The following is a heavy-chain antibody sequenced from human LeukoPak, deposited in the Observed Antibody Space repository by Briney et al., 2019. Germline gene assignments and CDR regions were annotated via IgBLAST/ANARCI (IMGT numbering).Heavy chain of an antibody. Sequence: ASVKVSCKVSGYTLTELSMHWVRQAPGKGLEWMGGFDPEDGETIYAQKFQGRVTMTEDTSTDTAYMELSSLRSEDTAVYYCASGITMVRGVIIPGAFDIWGQGTMVTVSS. CDR3: ASGITMVRGVIIPGAFDI. V-gene: IGHV1-24*01. J-gene: IGHJ3*02. CDR1: GYTLTELS. CDR2: FDPEDGET. D-gene: IGHD3-10*01.